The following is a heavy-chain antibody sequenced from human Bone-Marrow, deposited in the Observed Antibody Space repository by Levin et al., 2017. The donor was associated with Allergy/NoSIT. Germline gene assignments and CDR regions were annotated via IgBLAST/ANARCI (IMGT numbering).Heavy chain of an antibody. D-gene: IGHD6-19*01. J-gene: IGHJ4*02. V-gene: IGHV3-66*02. CDR1: GFTVSSNY. CDR2: IYSGGVT. CDR3: AKNGGWYGAGYFDY. Sequence: GGSLRLSCAASGFTVSSNYMSWVRQAPGKGLEWVSVIYSGGVTFYAESVKGRFTISRDNSKNTLYLQMNSLIAEDTAVYYCAKNGGWYGAGYFDYWGQGTLVTVSS.